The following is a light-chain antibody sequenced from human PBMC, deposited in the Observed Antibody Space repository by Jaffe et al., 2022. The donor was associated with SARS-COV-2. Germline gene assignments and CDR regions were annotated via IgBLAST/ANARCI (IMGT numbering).Light chain of an antibody. CDR3: QQSYSSPHT. J-gene: IGKJ4*01. V-gene: IGKV1-39*01. CDR2: AAS. Sequence: DIQMTQSPSSLSASVGDRVTITCRASQSISSYLNWYQQKPGKAPNLLIYAASSLQSGVPSRFSGSGSGTDFILTISRLQPEDLATYYCQQSYSSPHTFGGGTKVEI. CDR1: QSISSY.